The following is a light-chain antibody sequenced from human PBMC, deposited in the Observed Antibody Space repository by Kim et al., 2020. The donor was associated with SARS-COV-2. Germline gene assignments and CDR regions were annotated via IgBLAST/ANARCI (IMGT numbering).Light chain of an antibody. CDR2: AVS. J-gene: IGLJ3*02. CDR3: SSYAGSSSLL. CDR1: SSDVGGYNY. V-gene: IGLV2-11*01. Sequence: QSALTQYRSLSGSPGQSVTISCTGTSSDVGGYNYVSWYQLRPDKAPKLMIYAVSERPSGVPDRFSGSKSGNTAFLTISGLQAEDEGDYYCSSYAGSSSLLFGGGTKSPS.